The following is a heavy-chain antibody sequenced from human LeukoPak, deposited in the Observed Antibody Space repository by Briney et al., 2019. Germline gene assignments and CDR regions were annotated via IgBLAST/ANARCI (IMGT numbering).Heavy chain of an antibody. V-gene: IGHV3-7*01. J-gene: IGHJ4*02. D-gene: IGHD3-3*01. Sequence: GGSLRLSCAASGFTFSNYYMSWVRQAPGKGLEGVANIKQDGTEKYYVDSVKGRFAISRDNAKNSLYLQMNNLRAEDTAVYYCSTYYDFSYWGQGTLVTVSS. CDR1: GFTFSNYY. CDR2: IKQDGTEK. CDR3: STYYDFSY.